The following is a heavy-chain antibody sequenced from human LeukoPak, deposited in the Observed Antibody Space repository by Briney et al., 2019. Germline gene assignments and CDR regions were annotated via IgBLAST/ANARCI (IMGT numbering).Heavy chain of an antibody. CDR3: ARLRAVLLLVYYYYMDV. Sequence: TSETLSLTCTVSGGSISSSSYYWGWIRQPPGKGLERIGSIYYSGSTYYNPSLKSRVTMSVDTSKNQFSLKLSSVTAADTAVYYCARLRAVLLLVYYYYMDVWGKGTTVTVSS. CDR1: GGSISSSSYY. J-gene: IGHJ6*03. D-gene: IGHD2-15*01. CDR2: IYYSGST. V-gene: IGHV4-39*01.